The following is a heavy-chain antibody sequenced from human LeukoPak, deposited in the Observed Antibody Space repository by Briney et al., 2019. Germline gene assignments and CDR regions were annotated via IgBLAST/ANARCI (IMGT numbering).Heavy chain of an antibody. Sequence: GESLKIPCKSSGYNFTSYWIGWVRQKPGKGLEWMGIISPGDSNPRYSPPFQGQVTISADKSITTAYLQWSSLKATDTAIYYCARHTRCLGNDYWGQGTLVTVSS. J-gene: IGHJ4*02. V-gene: IGHV5-51*01. CDR2: ISPGDSNP. D-gene: IGHD3-16*01. CDR1: GYNFTSYW. CDR3: ARHTRCLGNDY.